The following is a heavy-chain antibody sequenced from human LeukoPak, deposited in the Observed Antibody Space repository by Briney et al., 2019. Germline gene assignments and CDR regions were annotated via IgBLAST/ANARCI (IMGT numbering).Heavy chain of an antibody. CDR1: GGSISSYY. D-gene: IGHD2-2*01. Sequence: SETLSLTCTVPGGSISSYYWSWIRQPPAKGLEWIGYIYYRWSTNYNPTLKSPVTISVDTSKNQFSLKLSSVTAADTAGYYCATGDGSRTTVDATDIWGQGTMVTVSS. CDR2: IYYRWST. J-gene: IGHJ3*02. V-gene: IGHV4-59*01. CDR3: ATGDGSRTTVDATDI.